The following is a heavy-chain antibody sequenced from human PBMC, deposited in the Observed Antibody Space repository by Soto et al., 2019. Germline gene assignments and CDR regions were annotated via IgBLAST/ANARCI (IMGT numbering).Heavy chain of an antibody. CDR1: GGSIRSYY. J-gene: IGHJ3*02. Sequence: QVQLQESGPGLVKPSETLSLTCTVSGGSIRSYYWSWIRQPPGKGLEWIGYIYYTGSTNYNPSLKSRVTISVDTSKNQFSLKLTSVTAADTAVYYCAGHRWLTAFEIWGQGTLVTVSS. CDR2: IYYTGST. V-gene: IGHV4-59*01. CDR3: AGHRWLTAFEI. D-gene: IGHD3-10*01.